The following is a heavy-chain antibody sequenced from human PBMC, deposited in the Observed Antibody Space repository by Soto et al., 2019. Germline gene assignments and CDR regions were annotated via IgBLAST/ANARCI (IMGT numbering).Heavy chain of an antibody. J-gene: IGHJ4*02. CDR1: GYTFTSYA. V-gene: IGHV1-3*01. Sequence: ASVKGACKTSGYTFTSYAMRWVRQAHGQRLEWMGWINAGNGNTKYSQKFQGRVTITRDTSASTAYMELGSLRSEDTAVYYCASTYSGYDNYYFDYWGQGTLVTVSS. CDR3: ASTYSGYDNYYFDY. D-gene: IGHD5-12*01. CDR2: INAGNGNT.